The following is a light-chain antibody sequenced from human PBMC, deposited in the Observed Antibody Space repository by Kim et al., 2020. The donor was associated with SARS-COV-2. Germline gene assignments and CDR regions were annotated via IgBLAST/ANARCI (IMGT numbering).Light chain of an antibody. V-gene: IGKV3-15*01. J-gene: IGKJ4*01. CDR2: AAS. CDR3: QQYNTWPC. Sequence: SVSPGERAPLACRASQSIRSYLAWYQQKPGQAPRLLIYAASTRATGVPARFSGSGSGKEFTLTISGLQSEDFAVYYCQQYNTWPCFGGGTKVDIK. CDR1: QSIRSY.